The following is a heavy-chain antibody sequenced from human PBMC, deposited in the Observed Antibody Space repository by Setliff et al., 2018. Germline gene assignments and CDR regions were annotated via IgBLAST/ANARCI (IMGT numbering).Heavy chain of an antibody. D-gene: IGHD3-16*01. CDR1: GGPFSNYA. V-gene: IGHV1-69*11. J-gene: IGHJ3*02. Sequence: AASVKVSCKVSGGPFSNYAISWVRQAPGQGPEGMGRITPVLGTIDYSQKFQGRVTITADESTRTVNMEMSSLKSEDTALYYCARGAVNWAAFNIWGQGTLVTVSS. CDR3: ARGAVNWAAFNI. CDR2: ITPVLGTI.